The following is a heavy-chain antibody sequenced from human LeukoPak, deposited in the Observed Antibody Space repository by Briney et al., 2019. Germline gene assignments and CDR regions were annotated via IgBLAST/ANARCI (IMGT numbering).Heavy chain of an antibody. J-gene: IGHJ6*02. CDR1: GFTVSSYA. CDR2: ISGSGGST. Sequence: GGSLRLSCAASGFTVSSYAMSWVRQAPGKGLEWVSAISGSGGSTYYADSVKGRFTISRDNSKNTLYLQMNSLRAEDTAVYYCAKNQIYYYYGMDVWGQGTTVTVSS. CDR3: AKNQIYYYYGMDV. D-gene: IGHD1-14*01. V-gene: IGHV3-23*01.